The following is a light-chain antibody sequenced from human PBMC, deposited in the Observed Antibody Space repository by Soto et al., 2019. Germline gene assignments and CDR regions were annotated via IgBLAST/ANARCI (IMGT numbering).Light chain of an antibody. CDR1: ISDVGFYAR. Sequence: QSALTQPPSVSGSPGQSVTISCTGTISDVGFYARVSWYQQPPGTAPKLLIYDVTNRPSGVPDRFSGSQSGKTASLTISGLQADDEANYYCSSFKGTNSFVFGTGTKLTVL. V-gene: IGLV2-18*02. CDR2: DVT. J-gene: IGLJ1*01. CDR3: SSFKGTNSFV.